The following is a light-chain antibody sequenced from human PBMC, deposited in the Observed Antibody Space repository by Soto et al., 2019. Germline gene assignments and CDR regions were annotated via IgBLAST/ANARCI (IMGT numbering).Light chain of an antibody. J-gene: IGKJ5*01. Sequence: DIQMTQSPSAMSASVGDRVTITCRASQDINNYLVWFQQKPGTVPKRLIYAASSLQSGVPSRFSGSRSGTEFTLTISSLQPEDFATYYCLQANRVPLSFGQGTRLEIK. CDR1: QDINNY. CDR2: AAS. CDR3: LQANRVPLS. V-gene: IGKV1-17*03.